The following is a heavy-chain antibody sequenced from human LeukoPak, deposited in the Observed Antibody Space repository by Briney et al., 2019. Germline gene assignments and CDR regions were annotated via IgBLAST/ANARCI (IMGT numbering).Heavy chain of an antibody. CDR3: AKQRDSSAYYPSFDP. D-gene: IGHD3-22*01. J-gene: IGHJ5*02. Sequence: GGSLRLSCAGSGFTLSGYAMSWVRQAPGKGLEWVSVLSGSGSGGSTYYADSVKGRFTVSRDSSKNTLYLQMKSLRAEDTATYYCAKQRDSSAYYPSFDPWGQGTLVTVSS. CDR2: LSGSGSGGST. CDR1: GFTLSGYA. V-gene: IGHV3-23*01.